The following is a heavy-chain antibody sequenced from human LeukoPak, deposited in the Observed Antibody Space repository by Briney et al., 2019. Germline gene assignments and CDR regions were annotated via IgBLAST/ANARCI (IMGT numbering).Heavy chain of an antibody. CDR3: AKHRGSFFEAFDI. CDR1: GASINSRDYY. Sequence: SETLSLTCTVSGASINSRDYYWGWIRQPPGQGLEWIGSIYSDGTTYYNPSLKSRVSISADTSKNHFSLWLSSVAAADMAVYYCAKHRGSFFEAFDIWGQGTAVSVSS. J-gene: IGHJ3*02. CDR2: IYSDGTT. D-gene: IGHD1-26*01. V-gene: IGHV4-39*01.